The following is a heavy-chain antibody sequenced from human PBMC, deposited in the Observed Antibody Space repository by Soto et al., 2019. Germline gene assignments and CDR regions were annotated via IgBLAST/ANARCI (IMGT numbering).Heavy chain of an antibody. CDR2: IYWDDNK. V-gene: IGHV2-5*02. D-gene: IGHD3-10*01. J-gene: IGHJ4*02. CDR1: GFSLKSSGVG. CDR3: AHRRSNHGSFDS. Sequence: QITLKESGPTLVKPTQTLTLTCTFSGFSLKSSGVGVGWIRQPPGKALEWLALIYWDDNKRYSPSLKTRLTITSDTSHNQSVRTMTDMDPVDTDTYYRAHRRSNHGSFDSGVQGTLVTVSS.